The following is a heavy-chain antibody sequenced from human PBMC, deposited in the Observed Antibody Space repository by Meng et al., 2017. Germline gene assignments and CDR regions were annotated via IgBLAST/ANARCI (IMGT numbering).Heavy chain of an antibody. D-gene: IGHD3-10*01. Sequence: GGSGGGVVQPGRSLRRSCAASGFTFSSYAMHWVRQAPGKGLEWVAVISYDGSNKYYADSVKGRFTISRDNSKNTLYLQMNSLRAEDTAVYYCASMGYWGQGTLVTVSS. CDR2: ISYDGSNK. V-gene: IGHV3-30*01. J-gene: IGHJ4*02. CDR3: ASMGY. CDR1: GFTFSSYA.